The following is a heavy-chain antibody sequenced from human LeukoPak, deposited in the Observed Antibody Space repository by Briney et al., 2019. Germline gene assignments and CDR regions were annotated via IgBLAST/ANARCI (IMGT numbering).Heavy chain of an antibody. CDR2: NYYSGST. V-gene: IGHV4-59*01. CDR3: ARDSGRYYGFDY. J-gene: IGHJ4*02. D-gene: IGHD1-26*01. Sequence: PSETLSLTCTVSGGSISSYYWSWIRQPPGKGLEWIGYNYYSGSTNYNPSLKSRVTMSVHTSKNQFSLKLSSVTAADTAVYYCARDSGRYYGFDYWGQGTLVTVSS. CDR1: GGSISSYY.